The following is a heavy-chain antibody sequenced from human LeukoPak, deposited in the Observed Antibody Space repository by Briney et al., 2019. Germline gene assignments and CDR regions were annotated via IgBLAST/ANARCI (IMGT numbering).Heavy chain of an antibody. CDR2: IYYSAST. CDR1: GGSISSSSYY. Sequence: SETLSLTCTVSGGSISSSSYYWGWIRQPPGKGLEWIGSIYYSASTYYNPSLKSRVTISVDTSKNQFSLKLSSVTAADTAVYYCARGASQWLANFDYWGQGTLVTVSS. CDR3: ARGASQWLANFDY. V-gene: IGHV4-39*07. J-gene: IGHJ4*02. D-gene: IGHD6-19*01.